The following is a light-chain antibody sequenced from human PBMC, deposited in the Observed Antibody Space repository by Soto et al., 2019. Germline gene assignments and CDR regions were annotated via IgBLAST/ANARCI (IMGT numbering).Light chain of an antibody. CDR1: SFNIGNNY. CDR2: DSN. Sequence: QSVLTQPPSVSAAPGQKVTISCSGSSFNIGNNYVSWFQQLPGTAPKLLIYDSNKRPSGIPDRFSGYKSGTSATLDITGLQTGDEADYYCATWDSSLTGEVFGGGTQVTVL. J-gene: IGLJ2*01. V-gene: IGLV1-51*01. CDR3: ATWDSSLTGEV.